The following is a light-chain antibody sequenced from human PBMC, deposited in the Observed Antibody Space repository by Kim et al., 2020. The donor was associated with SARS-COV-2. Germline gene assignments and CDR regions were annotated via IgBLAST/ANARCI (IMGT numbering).Light chain of an antibody. CDR3: QVWDSSSDHVV. CDR2: YDS. CDR1: NLGNKH. Sequence: APGKTARITCGGNNLGNKHVHWYQQKPGQAPVLVIYYDSDRPSGIPERFSGSNSENTATLTISRVEAGDEADYYCQVWDSSSDHVVFGGGTQLTVL. V-gene: IGLV3-21*04. J-gene: IGLJ2*01.